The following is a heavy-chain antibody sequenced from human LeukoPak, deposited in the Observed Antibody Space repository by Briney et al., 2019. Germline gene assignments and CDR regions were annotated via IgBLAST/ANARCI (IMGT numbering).Heavy chain of an antibody. Sequence: KASETLSLTCTVSGGSISSDDYYWSWTRQPPGKGLEWIGYIYYSGSTYYNPSLKSRVTISVDTSKNQFSLKLSSVTAADTAVYYCARVHYGSGSLYYYYYYMDVWGKGTTVTVSS. CDR3: ARVHYGSGSLYYYYYYMDV. D-gene: IGHD3-10*01. V-gene: IGHV4-30-4*08. CDR2: IYYSGST. CDR1: GGSISSDDYY. J-gene: IGHJ6*03.